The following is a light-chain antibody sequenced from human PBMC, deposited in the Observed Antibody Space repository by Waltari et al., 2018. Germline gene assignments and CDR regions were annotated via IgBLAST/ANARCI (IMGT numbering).Light chain of an antibody. Sequence: SYELTQPPSVSVSPGQTARITCSGDALPKQYAYWYQQKAGQAPGLVIYKDSERPSGIPERFSGSSSGTTVTLTISGVQAEDEADYYCQSADSSGTYDVFGEGTKLTVL. CDR1: ALPKQY. V-gene: IGLV3-25*03. CDR2: KDS. CDR3: QSADSSGTYDV. J-gene: IGLJ2*01.